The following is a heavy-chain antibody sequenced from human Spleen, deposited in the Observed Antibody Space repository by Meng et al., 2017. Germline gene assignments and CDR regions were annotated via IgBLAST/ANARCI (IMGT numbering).Heavy chain of an antibody. D-gene: IGHD3-22*01. CDR2: IIPLLDIP. CDR3: ARDSAHYYDSGGYPLDP. J-gene: IGHJ5*02. CDR1: GGTFNSYP. Sequence: QVQLVQSGAEVKKPGSSVKISCKASGGTFNSYPISWVRQAPGQGLEWMGMIIPLLDIPNYAQKFQGRVTITADKSTTTAHTELSSLRSEDTAVYYCARDSAHYYDSGGYPLDPWGQGTLVTVSS. V-gene: IGHV1-69*04.